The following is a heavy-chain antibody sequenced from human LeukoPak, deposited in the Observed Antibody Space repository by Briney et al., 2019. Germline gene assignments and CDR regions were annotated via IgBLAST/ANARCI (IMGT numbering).Heavy chain of an antibody. CDR1: GFTFSSYW. V-gene: IGHV3-7*01. D-gene: IGHD6-6*01. CDR3: ARAWGIAARNPPDY. Sequence: GGSLRLFCAASGFTFSSYWMSWVRQAPGKGLEWVANIKQDGSEKYYVDSVKGRFTISRDNAKNSLYLQMNSLRAEDTAVYYCARAWGIAARNPPDYWGQGTLVTVSS. CDR2: IKQDGSEK. J-gene: IGHJ4*02.